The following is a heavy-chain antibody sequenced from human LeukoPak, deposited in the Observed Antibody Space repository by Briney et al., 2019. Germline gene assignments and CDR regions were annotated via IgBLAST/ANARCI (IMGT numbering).Heavy chain of an antibody. Sequence: GGYLRLSCAASGFTFSSYAMHWVRQAPGKGLEWVAVISYGGSNKYYADSVKGRFTISRDNSKNTLYLQMNSLRAEDTAVYYCARDRTSTLADYWGQGTLVTVSS. D-gene: IGHD3-3*02. J-gene: IGHJ4*02. CDR2: ISYGGSNK. CDR1: GFTFSSYA. CDR3: ARDRTSTLADY. V-gene: IGHV3-30-3*01.